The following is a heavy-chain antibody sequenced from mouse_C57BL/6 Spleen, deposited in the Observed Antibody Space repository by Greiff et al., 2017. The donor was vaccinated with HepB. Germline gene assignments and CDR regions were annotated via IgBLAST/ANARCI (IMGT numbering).Heavy chain of an antibody. CDR1: GYTFTDYN. CDR3: ARLSDYEDYYAMDY. Sequence: EVQLQESGPELVKPGASVKMSCKASGYTFTDYNMHWVKQSHGKSLEWIGYINPNNGGTSYNQKFKGKATLTVNKSSCTAYMELRSLTSEDSAVYYCARLSDYEDYYAMDYWGQGTSVTVSS. CDR2: INPNNGGT. V-gene: IGHV1-22*01. J-gene: IGHJ4*01. D-gene: IGHD2-4*01.